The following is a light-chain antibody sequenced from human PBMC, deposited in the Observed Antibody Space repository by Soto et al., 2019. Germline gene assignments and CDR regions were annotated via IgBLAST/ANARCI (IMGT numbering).Light chain of an antibody. J-gene: IGKJ4*01. Sequence: EIVLTQSPGTLSLSPGERATLSCRASQSVSSSYLAWYQQKPGQAPRQRIYGASSRATGIPDRFSGSGSGTDFPLTIPRLEHEDFAVYYCQHYRTSFGGGTRVEIK. V-gene: IGKV3-20*01. CDR3: QHYRTS. CDR2: GAS. CDR1: QSVSSSY.